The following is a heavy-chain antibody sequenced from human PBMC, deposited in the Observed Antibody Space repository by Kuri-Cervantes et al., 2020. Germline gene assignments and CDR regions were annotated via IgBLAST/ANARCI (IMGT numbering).Heavy chain of an antibody. D-gene: IGHD3-3*01. Sequence: SLKISCAASGFTFGDYAMHWVRQAPGKGLEWVSGISWDSGRIGYADSVKGRFTISRDNAKNSLYLQMNSLRAEDTALYYCAKGGFGVIIRPLDYWGQGTLVTVSS. CDR2: ISWDSGRI. CDR3: AKGGFGVIIRPLDY. V-gene: IGHV3-9*01. J-gene: IGHJ4*02. CDR1: GFTFGDYA.